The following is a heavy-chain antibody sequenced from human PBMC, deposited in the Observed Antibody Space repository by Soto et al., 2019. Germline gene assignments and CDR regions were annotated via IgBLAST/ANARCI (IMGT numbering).Heavy chain of an antibody. J-gene: IGHJ3*02. CDR2: INHSGST. V-gene: IGHV4-34*01. CDR1: GGSFSGYY. CDR3: ARALGEYPKTFDI. Sequence: SETLSLTCAVYGGSFSGYYWSWIRQPPGKGLEWIGEINHSGSTNYNPSLKSRVTISVDTSKNQFSLKLSSVTAADTAVYYCARALGEYPKTFDIWGQGTMVTVSS.